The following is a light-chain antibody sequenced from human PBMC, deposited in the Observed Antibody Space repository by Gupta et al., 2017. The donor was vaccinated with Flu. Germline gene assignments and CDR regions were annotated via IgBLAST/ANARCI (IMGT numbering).Light chain of an antibody. CDR2: WAS. CDR1: QSVLYSSNTKNY. CDR3: RQVDTTPET. J-gene: IGKJ1*01. V-gene: IGKV4-1*01. Sequence: DIVMTQSPDSLAVSLGERATITCKSSQSVLYSSNTKNYLAWYQQKPGQPPKLLIYWASTRESALPDRFSGKRSRMALTLAVSCLLTIDQPVSYSRQVDTTPETFGQGTKVEIK.